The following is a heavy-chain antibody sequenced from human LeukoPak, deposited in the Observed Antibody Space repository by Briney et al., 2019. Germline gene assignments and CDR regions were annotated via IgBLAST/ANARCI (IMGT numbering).Heavy chain of an antibody. V-gene: IGHV1-69*04. CDR1: GGTFSSYA. D-gene: IGHD3-3*01. CDR3: ARYTYYDFWSADNWFDP. Sequence: SVKVSCKASGGTFSSYAISWVRQAPGQGLEWMGRIIPILGIANYAQEFQGRVTITADKSTSTAYMELSSLRSEDTAVYYCARYTYYDFWSADNWFDPWGQGTLVTVSS. J-gene: IGHJ5*02. CDR2: IIPILGIA.